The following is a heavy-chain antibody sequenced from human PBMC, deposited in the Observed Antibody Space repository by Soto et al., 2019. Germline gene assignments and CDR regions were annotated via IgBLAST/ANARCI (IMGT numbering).Heavy chain of an antibody. V-gene: IGHV3-30*03. D-gene: IGHD1-26*01. J-gene: IGHJ2*01. Sequence: QVQLVESGGGVVQPGRSLRLSCATSGFTFSNYDMQWVRQAPGKGLEWVAVISFDGSSESYADSVKGRFTISRDNSKNTLDLQMNSLRPEDTAVYYCVRDAAGWEWYFDLWGRGTLVSVSS. CDR1: GFTFSNYD. CDR3: VRDAAGWEWYFDL. CDR2: ISFDGSSE.